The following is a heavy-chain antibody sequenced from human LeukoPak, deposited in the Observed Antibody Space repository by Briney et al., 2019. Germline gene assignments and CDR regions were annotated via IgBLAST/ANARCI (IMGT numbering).Heavy chain of an antibody. J-gene: IGHJ5*02. CDR1: GGSISSYY. CDR3: ARDPGPNYYDSSGYQNWFDP. CDR2: IYYSGST. Sequence: SETLSLTCTVSGGSISSYYWSWIRQPPGKGLGWIGYIYYSGSTNYNPSLKSRVTISVDTSKNQFSLKLSSVTAADTAVYYCARDPGPNYYDSSGYQNWFDPRGQGTLVTVSS. D-gene: IGHD3-22*01. V-gene: IGHV4-59*01.